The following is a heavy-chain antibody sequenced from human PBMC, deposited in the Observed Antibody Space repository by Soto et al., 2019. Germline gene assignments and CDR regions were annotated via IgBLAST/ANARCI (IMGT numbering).Heavy chain of an antibody. V-gene: IGHV3-66*01. CDR1: GFTVSSNY. CDR3: CGPSTVTIYWFFDL. CDR2: IYGGGRT. Sequence: EVQLVESGGGLVQPGGSLRLSCAASGFTVSSNYMSWVRQAPGKGLEWVSIIYGGGRTNYADSVKGRFTVSRDNYKNTLYLQMNSLRAEDTAMYYCCGPSTVTIYWFFDLWGRGTLVTVSS. D-gene: IGHD4-17*01. J-gene: IGHJ2*01.